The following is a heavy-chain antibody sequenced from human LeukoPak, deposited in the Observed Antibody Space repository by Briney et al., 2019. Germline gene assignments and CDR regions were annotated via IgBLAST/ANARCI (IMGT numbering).Heavy chain of an antibody. V-gene: IGHV1-8*01. Sequence: ASVKVSCKASGYTFTSYDINWVRQANGQGLEWMGWMNPNSGNTGYAQKFQGRVTMTRSTSINTAYMELSSLRSEDTAVYYCARAPEWGKSNFYYYMDVWGKGTTVTVSS. D-gene: IGHD1-26*01. CDR2: MNPNSGNT. J-gene: IGHJ6*03. CDR1: GYTFTSYD. CDR3: ARAPEWGKSNFYYYMDV.